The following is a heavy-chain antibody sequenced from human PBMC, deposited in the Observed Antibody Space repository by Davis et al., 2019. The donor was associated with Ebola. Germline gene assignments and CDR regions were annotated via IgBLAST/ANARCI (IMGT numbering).Heavy chain of an antibody. Sequence: GESLKIPCVASGFTLSSYSMNRDRQAPGKGLEWVSYISSSSSTIYYADSVKGRFTISRDNAKNSLYLQMNSLRAEDTAVYYCARRKRIAAAVGFQHWGQGTLVTVSS. CDR1: GFTLSSYS. V-gene: IGHV3-48*01. CDR3: ARRKRIAAAVGFQH. D-gene: IGHD6-13*01. CDR2: ISSSSSTI. J-gene: IGHJ1*01.